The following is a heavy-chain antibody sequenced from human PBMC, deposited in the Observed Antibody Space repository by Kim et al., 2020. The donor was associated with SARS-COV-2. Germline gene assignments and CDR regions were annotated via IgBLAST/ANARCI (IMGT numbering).Heavy chain of an antibody. CDR3: ASGYSSSWRYNYYYYMDV. CDR2: IYYSGST. V-gene: IGHV4-31*03. CDR1: GGSISSGGYY. Sequence: SETLSLTCTVSGGSISSGGYYWSWIRQHPGKGLEWIGYIYYSGSTYYNPSLKSRVTISVDTSKNQFSLKLSSVTAADTAVYYCASGYSSSWRYNYYYYMDVWGKGTTVTVSS. D-gene: IGHD6-13*01. J-gene: IGHJ6*03.